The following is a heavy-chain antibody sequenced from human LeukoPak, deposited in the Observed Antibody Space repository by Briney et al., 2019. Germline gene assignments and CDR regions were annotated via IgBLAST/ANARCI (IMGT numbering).Heavy chain of an antibody. CDR3: ARVQGVWFGESLRLNQLEY. D-gene: IGHD3-10*01. V-gene: IGHV1-24*01. J-gene: IGHJ4*02. CDR2: FDPEDGET. CDR1: GYTLTELS. Sequence: ASVKVSCKVSGYTLTELSMHWVRQAPGKGLEWMGGFDPEDGETIYAQKFQGRVTMTEDTSTDTAYMELSSLRSEDTAVYYCARVQGVWFGESLRLNQLEYWGQGTLVTVSS.